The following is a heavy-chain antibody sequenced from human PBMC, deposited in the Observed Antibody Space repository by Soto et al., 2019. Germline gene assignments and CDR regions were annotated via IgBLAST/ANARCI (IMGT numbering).Heavy chain of an antibody. D-gene: IGHD3-3*01. J-gene: IGHJ3*02. Sequence: EVQLVESGGGLVQPGGSLRLSCEASGFTVSSNYMSWVRQAPGKGLEWVSVIYSGGSTYYADSVKGRFTISRHNSKNTLYLQMNSLRAEDTAVYYCARTSFWAFDIWGQGTMVTVSS. CDR2: IYSGGST. V-gene: IGHV3-53*04. CDR1: GFTVSSNY. CDR3: ARTSFWAFDI.